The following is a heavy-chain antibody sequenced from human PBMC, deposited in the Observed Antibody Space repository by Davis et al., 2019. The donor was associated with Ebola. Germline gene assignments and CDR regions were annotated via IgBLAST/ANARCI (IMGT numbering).Heavy chain of an antibody. CDR1: GFTFSAYS. D-gene: IGHD4-23*01. CDR3: ARGPSTGNSFSY. V-gene: IGHV3-48*04. Sequence: GESLKISCAASGFTFSAYSMNWVRQAPGKGLEWVSYISDSSTTIYYADSVKGRFIISRDNAKNSLYLQMNSLRAEDTAVYYCARGPSTGNSFSYWGRGTLVTVSS. J-gene: IGHJ4*01. CDR2: ISDSSTTI.